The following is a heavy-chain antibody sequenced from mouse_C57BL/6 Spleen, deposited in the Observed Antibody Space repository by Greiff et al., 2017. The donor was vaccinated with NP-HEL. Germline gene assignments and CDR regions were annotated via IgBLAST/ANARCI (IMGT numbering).Heavy chain of an antibody. Sequence: QVQLQQPGAELVMPGASVKLSCKASGYTFTSYWMHWVKQRPGQGLEWIGEIDPSDSDTNYNQKFKGKSTLTVDKSSSTAYMQLSSLTSEDSAVYYCARNYYSSMDYWGKGTSVTVSS. CDR1: GYTFTSYW. CDR2: IDPSDSDT. D-gene: IGHD2-12*01. V-gene: IGHV1-69*01. J-gene: IGHJ4*01. CDR3: ARNYYSSMDY.